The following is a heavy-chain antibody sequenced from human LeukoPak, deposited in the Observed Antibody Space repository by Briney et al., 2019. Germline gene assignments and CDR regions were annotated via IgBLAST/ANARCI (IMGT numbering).Heavy chain of an antibody. D-gene: IGHD3-10*01. CDR2: IFGSGST. CDR3: ARASSGTYYTFDY. V-gene: IGHV4-4*07. Sequence: SETLSLTCTVSGGFISSYYWSWIRQPAGKGLEWIGRIFGSGSTSYNPSLKTRVTMSVGTSKNQFSLRLSSVTAADTAVYYCARASSGTYYTFDYWGQGTLVTVSS. J-gene: IGHJ4*02. CDR1: GGFISSYY.